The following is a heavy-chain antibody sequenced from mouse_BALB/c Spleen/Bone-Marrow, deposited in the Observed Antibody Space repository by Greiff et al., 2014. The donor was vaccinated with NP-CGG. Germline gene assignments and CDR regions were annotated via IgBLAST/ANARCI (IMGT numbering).Heavy chain of an antibody. Sequence: QVQLQQSGAELVRPGTAVNVSCKASGYAFTNYSIEWVKQRPGQGLEWIGVINPGSGGANYNEEFKGKATLTADKSSSTAYMQLSSLTSDDSAVYFCARFGRYYFDYWGQGTTLTVSS. CDR1: GYAFTNYS. J-gene: IGHJ2*01. V-gene: IGHV1-54*01. CDR2: INPGSGGA. CDR3: ARFGRYYFDY.